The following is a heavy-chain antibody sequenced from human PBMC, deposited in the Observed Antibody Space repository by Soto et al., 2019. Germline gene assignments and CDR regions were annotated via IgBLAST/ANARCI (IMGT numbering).Heavy chain of an antibody. CDR3: ARARSDIGVNRIGRRLDV. D-gene: IGHD2-15*01. CDR2: IFFTGAT. CDR1: GDSVTSGHYF. J-gene: IGHJ6*02. V-gene: IGHV4-61*01. Sequence: QVQLQESGPGLVKPSETLSLICIVSGDSVTSGHYFWNWIRQPPGKGLVWIGHIFFTGATNYSPSLKNLVPLSRDTSKSQYSLTMSSVTAAYSALYYCARARSDIGVNRIGRRLDVWGQGTTVNVSS.